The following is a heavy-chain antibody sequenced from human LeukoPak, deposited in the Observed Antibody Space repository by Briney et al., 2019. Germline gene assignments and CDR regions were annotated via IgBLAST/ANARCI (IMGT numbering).Heavy chain of an antibody. CDR3: AREVAAGSHKGFDY. V-gene: IGHV4-4*02. D-gene: IGHD6-19*01. CDR1: GGSISTNNW. J-gene: IGHJ4*02. CDR2: IYYNGGT. Sequence: SETLSLTCAVSGGSISTNNWWHWVRPSPGKGLEWIAEIYYNGGTNYNPSLKSRVTISVDTSKNQFSLKVNSVTAADTAMYYCAREVAAGSHKGFDYWGQGTLVTVSS.